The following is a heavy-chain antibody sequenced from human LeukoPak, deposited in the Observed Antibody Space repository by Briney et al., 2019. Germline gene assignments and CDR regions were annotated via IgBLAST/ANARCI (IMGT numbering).Heavy chain of an antibody. V-gene: IGHV1-2*02. D-gene: IGHD4-17*01. Sequence: ASVKVSCKASGYTFTGYYMHWVRQAPGQGLEWMGWINPNSGGTNYAQKFQGRVTMTRDTSISTAYMELRSLRSDDTAVYYCAREPGGDYGHFDYWGQGTLVTVSS. CDR2: INPNSGGT. CDR1: GYTFTGYY. J-gene: IGHJ4*02. CDR3: AREPGGDYGHFDY.